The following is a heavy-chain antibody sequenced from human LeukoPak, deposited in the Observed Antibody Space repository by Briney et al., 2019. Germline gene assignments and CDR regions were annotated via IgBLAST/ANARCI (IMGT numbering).Heavy chain of an antibody. J-gene: IGHJ4*02. CDR1: GYTFSNFG. CDR3: ARVSMRYSSPYYFDY. CDR2: ISGNNDNP. Sequence: GASVKVSCKASGYTFSNFGISWVRQAPGQGLEWMGWISGNNDNPNYGQKFQGRLTVTTDSSTSTAYMELSRLRSDDTAVYYCARVSMRYSSPYYFDYWGQGTLVTVSS. V-gene: IGHV1-18*01. D-gene: IGHD6-13*01.